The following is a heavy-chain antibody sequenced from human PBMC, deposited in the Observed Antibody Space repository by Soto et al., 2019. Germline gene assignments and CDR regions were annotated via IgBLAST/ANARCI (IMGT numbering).Heavy chain of an antibody. D-gene: IGHD3-16*01. CDR1: GYTIKNYW. Sequence: PGESLKISCKASGYTIKNYWIGWVRQMPGQGLEWMGIIFPDDSDTGYSPSFQGHVTISVDKSISTAYVQWSSLKASDSAIYYCFRGGVASRTFDYWGQGTLVTVSS. CDR2: IFPDDSDT. CDR3: FRGGVASRTFDY. V-gene: IGHV5-51*01. J-gene: IGHJ4*02.